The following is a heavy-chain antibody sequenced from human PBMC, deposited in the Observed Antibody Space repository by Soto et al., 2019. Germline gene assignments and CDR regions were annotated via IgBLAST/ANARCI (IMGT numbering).Heavy chain of an antibody. CDR2: IWYDGSNK. Sequence: GGSLRLSCAASGFTFSSYGMHWVRQAPGKGLEWVAVIWYDGSNKYYADSVKGRFTISRDNSKNTLYLQMNSLRAEDTAVYYCARTGIAVAGYYYYGMDVWGQGTLVTVSS. CDR1: GFTFSSYG. CDR3: ARTGIAVAGYYYYGMDV. D-gene: IGHD6-19*01. J-gene: IGHJ6*02. V-gene: IGHV3-33*01.